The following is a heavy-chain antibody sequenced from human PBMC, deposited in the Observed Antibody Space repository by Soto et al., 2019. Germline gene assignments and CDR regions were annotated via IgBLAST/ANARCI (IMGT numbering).Heavy chain of an antibody. CDR1: GGSIRSYY. CDR2: IYYSGST. CDR3: ARGYGDYVLDY. J-gene: IGHJ4*02. Sequence: PSETLSLTCAVSGGSIRSYYFSWIRQPPGKGLEWIGYIYYSGSTNYNPSLKSRVTISVDTSKNQFSLKLSSVTAADTAVYYCARGYGDYVLDYWGQGTLVTVSS. V-gene: IGHV4-59*08. D-gene: IGHD4-17*01.